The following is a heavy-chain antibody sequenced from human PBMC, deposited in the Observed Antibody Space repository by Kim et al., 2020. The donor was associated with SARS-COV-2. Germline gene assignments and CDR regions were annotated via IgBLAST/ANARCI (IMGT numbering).Heavy chain of an antibody. D-gene: IGHD3-16*01. CDR1: GHFFTRDS. V-gene: IGHV1-3*01. J-gene: IGHJ4*02. CDR3: LGGFYFDY. CDR2: IDCGNGNT. Sequence: ASVKVSCKTSGHFFTRDSIHWVRQAPGQGLEWMGGIDCGNGNTIYSQKFQGRVTFTTDTSASTASMELSLLRSEDSAVYYCLGGFYFDYWGQGTLVTVSS.